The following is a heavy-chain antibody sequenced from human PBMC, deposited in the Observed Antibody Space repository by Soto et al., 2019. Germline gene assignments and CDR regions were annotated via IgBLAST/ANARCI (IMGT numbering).Heavy chain of an antibody. Sequence: SVKVSCKASGGTFSSYAISWVRQAPGQGLEWMGGIIPIFGTANYAQKFQGRVTITADESTSTAYMELSSLRSEDTAVYYCARDASGYRSPMHDAFDIWGQGAMVNVSS. V-gene: IGHV1-69*13. J-gene: IGHJ3*02. D-gene: IGHD6-13*01. CDR1: GGTFSSYA. CDR2: IIPIFGTA. CDR3: ARDASGYRSPMHDAFDI.